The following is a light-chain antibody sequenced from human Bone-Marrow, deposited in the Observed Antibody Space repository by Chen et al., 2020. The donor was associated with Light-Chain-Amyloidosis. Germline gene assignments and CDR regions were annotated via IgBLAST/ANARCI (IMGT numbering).Light chain of an antibody. CDR3: QQLHDYPVT. CDR2: GAS. CDR1: QGISTS. Sequence: DLQLTLPPSFLSASGEDTVTITCRASQGISTSLACYQQKPGKAPKVLIYGASTLQGGVPSRFSGSGSGTEFTLTISNLQPEDCATYYCQQLHDYPVTFGQGTNVEI. J-gene: IGKJ1*01. V-gene: IGKV1-9*01.